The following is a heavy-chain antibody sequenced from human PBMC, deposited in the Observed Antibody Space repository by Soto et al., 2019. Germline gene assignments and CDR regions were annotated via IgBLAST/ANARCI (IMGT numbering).Heavy chain of an antibody. V-gene: IGHV3-33*01. CDR2: IWYDGSNK. CDR1: GFTFSSYG. J-gene: IGHJ6*02. Sequence: GGSLRLSCAASGFTFSSYGMHWVRQAPGKGLEWVAVIWYDGSNKYYADSVKGRFTISRDNSKNTLYLQMNSLRAEDTAVYYCATWDYGSGAPYYYYGMDVWGQGTTVTVSS. D-gene: IGHD3-10*01. CDR3: ATWDYGSGAPYYYYGMDV.